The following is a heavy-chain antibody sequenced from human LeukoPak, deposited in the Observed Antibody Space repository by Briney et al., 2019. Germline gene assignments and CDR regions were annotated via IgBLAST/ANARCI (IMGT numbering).Heavy chain of an antibody. V-gene: IGHV4-34*01. Sequence: SETLSLTCAVYGGSFSGYYWSWIRQPPGKGLEWIGEINHSGSTKYNPSLKRRVTISVDTSKNQFSLKLSSVTAAYTAVYYCARGRPPHYYDSSGYVDYWGQGTLVTVSS. D-gene: IGHD3-22*01. CDR2: INHSGST. CDR1: GGSFSGYY. CDR3: ARGRPPHYYDSSGYVDY. J-gene: IGHJ4*02.